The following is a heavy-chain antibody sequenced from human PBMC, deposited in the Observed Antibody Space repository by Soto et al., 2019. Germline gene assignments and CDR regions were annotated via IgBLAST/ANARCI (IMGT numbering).Heavy chain of an antibody. J-gene: IGHJ4*02. Sequence: EVQLVESGGDLVQPGGSLRLSCAASGFTFSSYWMHWVRQAPGKGLVWVSRINSDGSIINYADSVKGRFTISRDNAKNSLNLQMNRLRAEDTSVYYCARGYGASSSPTFGCWGQGTLVTVSS. CDR2: INSDGSII. CDR3: ARGYGASSSPTFGC. CDR1: GFTFSSYW. D-gene: IGHD5-18*01. V-gene: IGHV3-74*01.